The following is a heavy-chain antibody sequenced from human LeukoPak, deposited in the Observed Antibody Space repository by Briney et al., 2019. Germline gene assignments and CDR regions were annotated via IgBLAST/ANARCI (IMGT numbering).Heavy chain of an antibody. Sequence: GASVKVSCKASGGTFSSYAISWARQAPGQGLEWMGRIIPIFGTANYAQKFQGRVTITTDESTSTAYMELSSLRSEDTAVYYCARTHYYDSSGYTPYAFDIWGQGTMVTVSS. CDR1: GGTFSSYA. CDR3: ARTHYYDSSGYTPYAFDI. J-gene: IGHJ3*02. CDR2: IIPIFGTA. V-gene: IGHV1-69*05. D-gene: IGHD3-22*01.